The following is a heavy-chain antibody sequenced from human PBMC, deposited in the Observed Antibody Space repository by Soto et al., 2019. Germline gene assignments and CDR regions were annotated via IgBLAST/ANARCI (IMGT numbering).Heavy chain of an antibody. Sequence: GGSLRLSCAASGFTFSSYSMNWVLQAPGKGLAWVSSISSSSSYIYYADSVKRRCTISRDNAKNSLYRQMNSLRAEDTAVYYFARDRQAHVQHWRYYSRGTDAWGQAKTVTVAS. D-gene: IGHD5-18*01. CDR3: ARDRQAHVQHWRYYSRGTDA. V-gene: IGHV3-21*01. CDR2: ISSSSSYI. CDR1: GFTFSSYS. J-gene: IGHJ6*01.